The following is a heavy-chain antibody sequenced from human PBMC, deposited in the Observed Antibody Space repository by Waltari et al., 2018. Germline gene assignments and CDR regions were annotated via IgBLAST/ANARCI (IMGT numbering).Heavy chain of an antibody. V-gene: IGHV3-7*01. CDR1: GLTFSIYW. J-gene: IGHJ4*02. CDR3: ARGVVRGVMHY. CDR2: RKQDGSEK. Sequence: EVQLVESGGGLVQPGGSLRLSCAASGLTFSIYWMSWVRQAPGKGLEWVANRKQDGSEKYYVDAVEGRVTNSRDNAKNSLYLQMNSLRAEDTAVYYCARGVVRGVMHYWGQGTLVTVSS. D-gene: IGHD3-10*01.